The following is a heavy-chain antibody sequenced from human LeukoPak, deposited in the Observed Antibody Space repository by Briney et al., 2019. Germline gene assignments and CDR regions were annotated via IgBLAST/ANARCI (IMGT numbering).Heavy chain of an antibody. D-gene: IGHD3-22*01. CDR1: GGSISSYY. J-gene: IGHJ4*02. Sequence: PSETLSLTCTVSGGSISSYYWSWIRQPAGKGLEWIGYIYYSGSTNYNPSLKSRVTISVDTSKNQFSLKLSSVTAADTAVYYCAGVDDSSGYYPLAPFDYWGQGTLVTVSS. CDR2: IYYSGST. CDR3: AGVDDSSGYYPLAPFDY. V-gene: IGHV4-59*08.